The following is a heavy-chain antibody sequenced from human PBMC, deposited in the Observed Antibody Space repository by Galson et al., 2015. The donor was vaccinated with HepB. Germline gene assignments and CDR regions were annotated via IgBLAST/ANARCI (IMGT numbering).Heavy chain of an antibody. CDR3: ATGPREYSRQTSWGPVRLAYYGMDV. CDR2: INHSGST. D-gene: IGHD6-6*01. Sequence: LSLTCAVYGGSFSGYYWSWIRQPPGKGLEWIGEINHSGSTNYNPSLKSRVTISIDTSKNQFSLKLSSVTAADAAVYYCATGPREYSRQTSWGPVRLAYYGMDVWGQGTTVTVSS. CDR1: GGSFSGYY. J-gene: IGHJ6*02. V-gene: IGHV4-34*01.